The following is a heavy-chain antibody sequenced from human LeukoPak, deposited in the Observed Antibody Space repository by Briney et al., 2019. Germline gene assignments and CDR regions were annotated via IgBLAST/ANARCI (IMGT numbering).Heavy chain of an antibody. D-gene: IGHD4-11*01. CDR2: ISSSSGTI. Sequence: GGSLRLSCAASGFTFSRFSMNWVRQAPGKGLEWVSYISSSSGTIYYADSVKGRFTISRDNAKNSLYLQMNSLRAEDTAVYYCARDSGYSNLDYWGQGTLVTVSS. CDR1: GFTFSRFS. V-gene: IGHV3-48*04. J-gene: IGHJ4*02. CDR3: ARDSGYSNLDY.